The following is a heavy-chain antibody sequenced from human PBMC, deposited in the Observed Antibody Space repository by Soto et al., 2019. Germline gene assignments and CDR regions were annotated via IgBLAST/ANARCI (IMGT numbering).Heavy chain of an antibody. Sequence: GASVKVSCKASGFTFSNSAIQWMRQARGERLEWMGGIIPIFGTANYAQKFQGRVTITADESTSTGYMELSSLRSEDTAVYYCARSQGGSSSLDIYYYYYYGMDVWGQGTTVTAP. CDR2: IIPIFGTA. D-gene: IGHD2-15*01. V-gene: IGHV1-69*13. CDR1: GFTFSNSA. CDR3: ARSQGGSSSLDIYYYYYYGMDV. J-gene: IGHJ6*02.